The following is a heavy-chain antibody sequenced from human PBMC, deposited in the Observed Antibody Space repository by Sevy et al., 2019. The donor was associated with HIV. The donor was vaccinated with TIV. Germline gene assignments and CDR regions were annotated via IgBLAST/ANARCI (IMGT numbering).Heavy chain of an antibody. V-gene: IGHV3-73*01. J-gene: IGHJ4*01. CDR2: IRSKGNSFAT. CDR3: AGQVGDTVMAIFDY. D-gene: IGHD1-26*01. CDR1: RFAFRGSA. Sequence: GGSLRLSCAASRFAFRGSAIHWVRQASGKGLEWIGRIRSKGNSFATDYVPSVKGRFTISRDDSKKTAYLQMSSLKIDDTAVYYCAGQVGDTVMAIFDYWGHGTLVTVSS.